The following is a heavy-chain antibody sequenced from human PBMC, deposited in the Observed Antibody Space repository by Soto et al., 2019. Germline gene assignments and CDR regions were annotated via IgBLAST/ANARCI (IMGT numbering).Heavy chain of an antibody. Sequence: QVQVVESGGGVVQPGRSLRLSCAASGFPVSTYSMYWIRQAPGKGLEWVALISYDGTKKDYADSVKGRFTISRDNSKNTLYLQMHSLRTDDTAVYYCVRCWGTGDGSDLGYNWFNPWGQGTLVTVSS. CDR3: VRCWGTGDGSDLGYNWFNP. D-gene: IGHD3-16*01. V-gene: IGHV3-30-3*01. CDR1: GFPVSTYS. CDR2: ISYDGTKK. J-gene: IGHJ5*02.